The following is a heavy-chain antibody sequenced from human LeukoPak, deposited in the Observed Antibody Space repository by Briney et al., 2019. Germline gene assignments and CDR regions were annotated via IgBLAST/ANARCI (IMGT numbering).Heavy chain of an antibody. CDR1: GDSVSSNSVT. D-gene: IGHD2-2*01. J-gene: IGHJ5*02. CDR2: TYYRSTWYN. V-gene: IGHV6-1*01. CDR3: ARRLTQYDCFDP. Sequence: SQTLSLTCAISGDSVSSNSVTWNWIRQSPSRGLEWLGRTYYRSTWYNDYAVSVRGRITVNPDTSKYQSSLHLNSVTPEDTAVYYCARRLTQYDCFDPWGQGILVTVSS.